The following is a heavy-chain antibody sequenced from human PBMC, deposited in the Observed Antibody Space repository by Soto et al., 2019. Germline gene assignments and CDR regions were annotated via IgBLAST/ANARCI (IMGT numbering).Heavy chain of an antibody. Sequence: ASVKVSCKASGYTFTSYGITWVRQAPGQGPEWMGWITPFNGNTKYAEKFQGRVTMTTDTSTSTAYMELTSLRSDDTAVYYCARGRLGYCAGGTCRPLWYWGQGTLVTVSS. J-gene: IGHJ4*02. V-gene: IGHV1-18*01. CDR3: ARGRLGYCAGGTCRPLWY. CDR1: GYTFTSYG. D-gene: IGHD2-15*01. CDR2: ITPFNGNT.